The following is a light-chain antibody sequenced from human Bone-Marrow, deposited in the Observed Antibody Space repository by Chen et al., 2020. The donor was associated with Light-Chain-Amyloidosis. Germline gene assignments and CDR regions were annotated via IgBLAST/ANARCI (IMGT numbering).Light chain of an antibody. V-gene: IGLV3-25*03. Sequence: SYELTQPPSVAVSPGQTPRITCSGDDLPTKYAYWYQQKPGQAPVLVIHRDTERPSGISEPFSGSSSGTTATLTISGVEEEDEADYHCQSADSSGTYEVRFGGGTKLTVL. CDR1: DLPTKY. J-gene: IGLJ2*01. CDR3: QSADSSGTYEVR. CDR2: RDT.